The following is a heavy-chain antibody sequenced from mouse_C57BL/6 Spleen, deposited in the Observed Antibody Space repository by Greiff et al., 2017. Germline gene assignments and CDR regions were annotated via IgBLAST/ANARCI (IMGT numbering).Heavy chain of an antibody. CDR2: IFPGSGST. CDR1: GYTFTDYY. V-gene: IGHV1-75*01. J-gene: IGHJ3*01. CDR3: ARRSDSYYGSSWFAY. Sequence: VQLQQSGPELVKPGASVKISCKASGYTFTDYYINWVKQRPGQGLEWIGWIFPGSGSTYYNEKFKGKATLTVDESSSTAYMLLSSLTSEDAAVYFCARRSDSYYGSSWFAYWGQGTLVTVSA. D-gene: IGHD1-1*01.